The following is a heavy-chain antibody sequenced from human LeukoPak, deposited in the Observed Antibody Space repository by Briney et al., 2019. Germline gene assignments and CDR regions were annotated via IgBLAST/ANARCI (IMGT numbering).Heavy chain of an antibody. CDR3: AREQSNLDF. D-gene: IGHD4-11*01. CDR1: GFSFSSYW. CDR2: IKQDGSEK. Sequence: GGSLRLSCAASGFSFSSYWMTWVREAPGKGLEWVANIKQDGSEKYYVDSVKGRFTISRDNAKNSLYLQMHSLRAEDTAVYYCAREQSNLDFWGQGTLVTVSS. V-gene: IGHV3-7*01. J-gene: IGHJ4*02.